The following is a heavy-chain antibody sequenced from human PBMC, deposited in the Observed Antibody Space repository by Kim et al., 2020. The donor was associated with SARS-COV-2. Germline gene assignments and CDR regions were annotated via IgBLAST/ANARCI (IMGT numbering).Heavy chain of an antibody. CDR2: INPIFGTT. Sequence: SVKVSCKASGDTFSSYAINWVRQAPGQGLEWMGGINPIFGTTNYAQKFQGRVTITADASTSTAYMELSSLRSEDTAVYYCAGWGFYYSGMDVWGQGTTVPVSS. J-gene: IGHJ6*02. CDR3: AGWGFYYSGMDV. D-gene: IGHD6-19*01. V-gene: IGHV1-69*13. CDR1: GDTFSSYA.